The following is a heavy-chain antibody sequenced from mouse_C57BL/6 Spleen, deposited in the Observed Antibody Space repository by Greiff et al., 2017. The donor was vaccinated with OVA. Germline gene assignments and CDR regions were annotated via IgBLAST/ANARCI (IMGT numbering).Heavy chain of an antibody. CDR1: GYTFTSYT. V-gene: IGHV1-4*01. J-gene: IGHJ3*01. D-gene: IGHD3-2*02. CDR3: ARVLDSSGPAY. Sequence: QVQLQQSGAELARPGASVKMSCTASGYTFTSYTMHWVKQRPGQGLEWIGYINPSSGYTKYNQKFKDKATLTADKSSSTAYMQLSSLTSEDSADYYCARVLDSSGPAYWGQGTLVTVSA. CDR2: INPSSGYT.